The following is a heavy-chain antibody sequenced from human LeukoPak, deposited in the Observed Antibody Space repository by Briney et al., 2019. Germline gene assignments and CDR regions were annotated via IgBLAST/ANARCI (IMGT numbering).Heavy chain of an antibody. J-gene: IGHJ5*02. V-gene: IGHV1-69*13. CDR2: IIPIFGTA. CDR3: ARVGDFWSGYYNWFDP. Sequence: SVKVSCKASGGTFSSYAISWVRQAPGQGLEWMGGIIPIFGTANYAQKFQGRVTITADESTSTAYMELSSLRSEDTAVYYCARVGDFWSGYYNWFDPWGQGTLVTVSS. CDR1: GGTFSSYA. D-gene: IGHD3-3*01.